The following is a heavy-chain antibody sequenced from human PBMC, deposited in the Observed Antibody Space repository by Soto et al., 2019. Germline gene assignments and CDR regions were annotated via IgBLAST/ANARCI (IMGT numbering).Heavy chain of an antibody. Sequence: PSETLSLTCKVSGDSIRSFYWNWIRQPPGRGLEWIGYISNSGSAKYNPSLKSRVTISVDTSKNQFSLKLTSVTAADTAIYYCARVLDVFSCFDPWGQGTLVTVSS. CDR3: ARVLDVFSCFDP. CDR1: GDSIRSFY. J-gene: IGHJ5*02. V-gene: IGHV4-59*01. CDR2: ISNSGSA. D-gene: IGHD3-9*01.